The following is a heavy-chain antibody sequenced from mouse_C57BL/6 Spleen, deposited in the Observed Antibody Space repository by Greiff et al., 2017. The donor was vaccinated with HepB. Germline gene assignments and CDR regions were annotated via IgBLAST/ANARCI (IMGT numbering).Heavy chain of an antibody. CDR3: TSPYYYGSSYGYFDY. CDR1: GYTFTSYW. J-gene: IGHJ2*01. Sequence: EVKVVESGTVLARPGASVKMSCKTSGYTFTSYWMHWVKQRPGQGLEWIGAIYPGNSDTSYNQKFKGKAKLTAVTSASTAYMELSSLTNEDSAVYYCTSPYYYGSSYGYFDYWGQGTTLTVSS. CDR2: IYPGNSDT. D-gene: IGHD1-1*01. V-gene: IGHV1-5*01.